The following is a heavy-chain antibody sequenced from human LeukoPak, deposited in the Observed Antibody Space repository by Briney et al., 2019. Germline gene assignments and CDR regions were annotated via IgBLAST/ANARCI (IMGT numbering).Heavy chain of an antibody. CDR1: GYSFIDYY. J-gene: IGHJ4*02. CDR2: ANPHSGGT. CDR3: AREIGDYYGSESYWLL. V-gene: IGHV1-2*07. Sequence: ASAKDSCKASGYSFIDYYIHWVRQAPGQELEWMGWANPHSGGTKFAHEFQGRVTMTRDTSINTAYMEVSSLRSDDTAVYYCAREIGDYYGSESYWLLWGQGTLVTVAS. D-gene: IGHD3-10*01.